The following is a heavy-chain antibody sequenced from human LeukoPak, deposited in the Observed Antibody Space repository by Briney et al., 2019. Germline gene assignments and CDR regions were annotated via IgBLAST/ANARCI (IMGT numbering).Heavy chain of an antibody. CDR1: GFTFSSYS. Sequence: GGSLRLSXAASGFTFSSYSMNWLRQAPGKGLEWVSSISSSSSYIYYADSVKGRFTVSRDNAKNSLYLQVNSLRAEDTAVYYCARGHSSGYYYDFDYWGQGTLVTVSS. D-gene: IGHD3-22*01. J-gene: IGHJ4*02. CDR2: ISSSSSYI. CDR3: ARGHSSGYYYDFDY. V-gene: IGHV3-21*01.